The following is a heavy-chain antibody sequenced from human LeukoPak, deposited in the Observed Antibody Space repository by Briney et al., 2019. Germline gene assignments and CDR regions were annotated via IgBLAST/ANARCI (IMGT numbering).Heavy chain of an antibody. J-gene: IGHJ4*02. CDR1: GYTFTSYD. V-gene: IGHV1-8*03. CDR3: ARLGNSDAFDY. D-gene: IGHD1/OR15-1a*01. Sequence: ASVKVSCKASGYTFTSYDINWVRQATGQGLEWMGWMNPNSGNTGYAQKFQGRVTITRNTSISTAYTELSSLRSEDTAVYYCARLGNSDAFDYWGQGTLVTVSS. CDR2: MNPNSGNT.